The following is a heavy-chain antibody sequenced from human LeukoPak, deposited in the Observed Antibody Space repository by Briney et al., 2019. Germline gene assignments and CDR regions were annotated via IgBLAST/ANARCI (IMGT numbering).Heavy chain of an antibody. D-gene: IGHD3-10*01. V-gene: IGHV3-30*18. CDR1: GFTFSSYG. CDR3: AKETTLYGSGSYYFYFDY. CDR2: ISYDGSNK. J-gene: IGHJ4*02. Sequence: PGRSLRLSCAASGFTFSSYGMHWVRQAPGKGLEWVAVISYDGSNKYYADFVKGRFTISRDNSKNTLYLQMNSLRAEDTAVYYCAKETTLYGSGSYYFYFDYWGQGTLVTVSS.